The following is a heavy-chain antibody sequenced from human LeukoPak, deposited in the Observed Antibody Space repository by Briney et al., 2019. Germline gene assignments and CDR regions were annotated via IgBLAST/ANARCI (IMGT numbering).Heavy chain of an antibody. J-gene: IGHJ4*02. Sequence: ASVKVSCKASGYTFTGYYMHWVRQAPGQGLEWMGWINPNSGGTNYAQKFQGRVTMTRDTSISTAYMELSRLRSDDTAVYYCARGSRAITMVRGAKEFDYWGQGTLVTVSP. CDR1: GYTFTGYY. D-gene: IGHD3-10*01. CDR2: INPNSGGT. V-gene: IGHV1-2*02. CDR3: ARGSRAITMVRGAKEFDY.